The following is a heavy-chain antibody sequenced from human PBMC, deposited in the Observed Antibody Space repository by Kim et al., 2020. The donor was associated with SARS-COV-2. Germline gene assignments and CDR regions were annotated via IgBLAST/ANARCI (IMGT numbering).Heavy chain of an antibody. CDR3: ARDDSGWYESYYYYGMDV. CDR1: GFTFSSYS. D-gene: IGHD6-19*01. J-gene: IGHJ6*02. V-gene: IGHV3-21*01. Sequence: GGSLRLSCAASGFTFSSYSMNWVRQAPGKGLEWVSSISSSSSYIYYADSVKGRFTISRDNAKNSLYLQMNSLRAEDTAVYYCARDDSGWYESYYYYGMDVWGQGTTVTVSS. CDR2: ISSSSSYI.